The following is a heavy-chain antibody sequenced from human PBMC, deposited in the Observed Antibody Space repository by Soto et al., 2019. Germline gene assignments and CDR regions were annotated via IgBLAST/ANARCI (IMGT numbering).Heavy chain of an antibody. CDR1: GFTFYTYE. J-gene: IGHJ3*01. V-gene: IGHV3-48*03. CDR3: ATRSGGGGAFDF. CDR2: ISSSGSTT. Sequence: EVQLVESGGGLVQPGGSLRLSCAASGFTFYTYEMNWVRQAPGKGLEWVSYISSSGSTTYYADSVKGRFTISRDNAKNSHFQQMNSRGAEETVNYYCATRSGGGGAFDFWGQGTMVTVSS. D-gene: IGHD3-10*01.